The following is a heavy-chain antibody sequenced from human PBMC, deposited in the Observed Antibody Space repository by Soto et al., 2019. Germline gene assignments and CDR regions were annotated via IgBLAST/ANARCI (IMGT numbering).Heavy chain of an antibody. Sequence: VGSLRLSCAASGFTFSSYRLSWVSQAPGKGLEWVAVISYDGSNKYYADSAKGRFTISRDNSKNTLYLQMNSLRAEDTAVYYCAKDQQWLGYYYYGMDVWGQGTTVTVSS. CDR1: GFTFSSYR. D-gene: IGHD6-19*01. V-gene: IGHV3-30*18. J-gene: IGHJ6*02. CDR2: ISYDGSNK. CDR3: AKDQQWLGYYYYGMDV.